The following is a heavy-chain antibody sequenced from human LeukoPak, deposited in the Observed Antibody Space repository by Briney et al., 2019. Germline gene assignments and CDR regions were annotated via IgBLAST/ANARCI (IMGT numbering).Heavy chain of an antibody. V-gene: IGHV7-4-1*02. J-gene: IGHJ6*02. CDR2: INTNTGNP. CDR1: GYTFTSYA. CDR3: ARVSAPGSGSYYYYYYYGMDV. D-gene: IGHD3-10*01. Sequence: ASVKVSCEASGYTFTSYAMNWVRQAPGQGLEWMGWINTNTGNPTYAQGFTGRFVFSLDTSVNTAYLQISSLKAEDTAVYYCARVSAPGSGSYYYYYYYGMDVWGQGTTVTVSS.